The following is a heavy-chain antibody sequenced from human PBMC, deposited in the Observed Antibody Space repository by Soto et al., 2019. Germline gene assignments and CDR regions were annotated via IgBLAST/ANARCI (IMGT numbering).Heavy chain of an antibody. J-gene: IGHJ6*02. Sequence: SETLSRTSAVSGGSISSYYWSWIRQPAGEGLEWIGRIYTSGSTNYKPSLKSRVTISVDKSKNQFSLKLISVTTADTAVYYCARVKRELGVIQYFYYGMDVWAQGTTVTVSS. CDR3: ARVKRELGVIQYFYYGMDV. CDR1: GGSISSYY. D-gene: IGHD3-16*02. V-gene: IGHV4-4*07. CDR2: IYTSGST.